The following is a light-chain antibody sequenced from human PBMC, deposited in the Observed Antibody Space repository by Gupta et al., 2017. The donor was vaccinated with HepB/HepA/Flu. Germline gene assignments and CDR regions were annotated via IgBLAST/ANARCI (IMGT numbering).Light chain of an antibody. CDR1: KLGDKY. Sequence: SYELPQPPSVSVSPGQTASITCSGDKLGDKYACWYQQKPGQSPVLVIYQDSKRPSGIHERFSGSNSGNTATLTISGTQAMDEADYYCQAWDSSTATVFGTGTKVTVL. J-gene: IGLJ1*01. CDR2: QDS. CDR3: QAWDSSTATV. V-gene: IGLV3-1*01.